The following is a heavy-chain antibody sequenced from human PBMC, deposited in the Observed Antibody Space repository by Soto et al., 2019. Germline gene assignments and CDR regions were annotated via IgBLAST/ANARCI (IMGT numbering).Heavy chain of an antibody. CDR3: GRDPYSGARYYLDL. CDR2: ISGSGDST. CDR1: GFTFSSYA. D-gene: IGHD1-26*01. Sequence: GGSLRLSCAASGFTFSSYAMNWVRQAPGKGPEWVSAISGSGDSTYYADSVKGRFAISRDDSKQTAYLEMKSLRAEDTAVYYCGRDPYSGARYYLDLWGQGTQVTVSS. J-gene: IGHJ4*02. V-gene: IGHV3-23*01.